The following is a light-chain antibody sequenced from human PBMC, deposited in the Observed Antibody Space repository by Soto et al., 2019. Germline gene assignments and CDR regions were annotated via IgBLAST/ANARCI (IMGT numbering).Light chain of an antibody. J-gene: IGKJ5*01. CDR1: QSVGAT. CDR2: DVS. CDR3: QQRSNT. V-gene: IGKV3-11*01. Sequence: EIVLTQSPATLSLSPGDRATLSCRASQSVGATLGWYQQKRGQPPRLLIYDVSNRATAIPARFSGSGSGTDFTLTISSLEPEDFAVYYCQQRSNTFGQGTRLEIK.